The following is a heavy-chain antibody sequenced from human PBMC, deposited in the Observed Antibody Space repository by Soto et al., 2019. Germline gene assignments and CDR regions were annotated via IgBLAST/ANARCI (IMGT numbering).Heavy chain of an antibody. CDR2: ISAYNGNT. Sequence: VASVKVSCKASGYTFTSYGISWVRQAPGQGLEWMGWISAYNGNTNYAQKLQGRVTMTTDTSTSTAYMELRSLRSDDTAVYYCARDGIPYDYVWGSYRGFDYWGQGTLVTVSS. J-gene: IGHJ4*02. CDR1: GYTFTSYG. CDR3: ARDGIPYDYVWGSYRGFDY. D-gene: IGHD3-16*02. V-gene: IGHV1-18*01.